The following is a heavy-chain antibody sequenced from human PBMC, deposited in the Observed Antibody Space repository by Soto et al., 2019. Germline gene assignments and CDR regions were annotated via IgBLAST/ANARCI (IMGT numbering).Heavy chain of an antibody. CDR2: VYYSGSS. D-gene: IGHD3-22*01. J-gene: IGHJ2*01. CDR1: GGSINNNDYY. CDR3: ARMSYFYDNWYFDI. Sequence: QLQESGPGLVKPSQTLSLTCSVSGGSINNNDYYWSWIRQTPGKGLEWIGYVYYSGSSDYIPSLKSRLSMSIDKSKNQFHLKLNSVTAADTATYFCARMSYFYDNWYFDIWGRGTLVTVSS. V-gene: IGHV4-30-4*01.